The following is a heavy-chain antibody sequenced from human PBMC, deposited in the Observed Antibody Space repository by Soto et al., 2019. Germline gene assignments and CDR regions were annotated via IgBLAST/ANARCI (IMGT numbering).Heavy chain of an antibody. CDR3: ARDLCSSGDFVWGGCALDI. CDR1: GYTFTTYG. J-gene: IGHJ3*02. D-gene: IGHD6-19*01. V-gene: IGHV1-18*01. CDR2: ISAYNGDT. Sequence: SVKVSCNASGYTFTTYGISWVRQAPGQGLEWMGWISAYNGDTNYAQKVQGRVTMTTDTSTSTAYMELRSLRSDDTAVYYCARDLCSSGDFVWGGCALDIWRQGTMVTVSS.